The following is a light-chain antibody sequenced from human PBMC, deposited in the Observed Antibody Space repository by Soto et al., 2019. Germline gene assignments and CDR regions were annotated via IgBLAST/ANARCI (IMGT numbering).Light chain of an antibody. CDR3: FSYTSSGTFV. Sequence: QSALTQPASASGSPGQSITVSCTGTSSDVGGYNYVSWYQQHPGKAPQLMIYDVNDRPSGVSSRFSGSKSGKTASLTISGLQAEDEADYYCFSYTSSGTFVFGGGTKLTVL. V-gene: IGLV2-14*03. CDR1: SSDVGGYNY. J-gene: IGLJ2*01. CDR2: DVN.